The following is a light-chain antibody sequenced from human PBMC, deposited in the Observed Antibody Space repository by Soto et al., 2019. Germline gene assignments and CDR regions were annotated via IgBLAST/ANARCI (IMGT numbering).Light chain of an antibody. CDR2: GAS. CDR1: QNLSRYF. J-gene: IGKJ5*01. CDR3: QQHDILPIT. Sequence: EVVLTQSPGTLSLSPGDIASLSCSASQNLSRYFLAWYQHKPGQAPRLLISGASRRATGIPDRLSGAGSGTDFTLTISRLEPEDFALYYCQQHDILPITFGQGTRLEIK. V-gene: IGKV3-20*01.